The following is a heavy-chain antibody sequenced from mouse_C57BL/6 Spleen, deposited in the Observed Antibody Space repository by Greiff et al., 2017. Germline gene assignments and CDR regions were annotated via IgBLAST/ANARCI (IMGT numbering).Heavy chain of an antibody. CDR3: TTDYYGSSYGYCDV. J-gene: IGHJ1*03. CDR2: IDPENGDT. CDR1: GFNIKDDY. D-gene: IGHD1-1*01. Sequence: VPLQQSGAELVRPGASVKLSCTASGFNIKDDYMPWVKQRPEQGLEWIGWIDPENGDTEYASKFQGKATITADTSSNTAYLQLSSLTSEDTAVYYCTTDYYGSSYGYCDVWGTGTTVTVSS. V-gene: IGHV14-4*01.